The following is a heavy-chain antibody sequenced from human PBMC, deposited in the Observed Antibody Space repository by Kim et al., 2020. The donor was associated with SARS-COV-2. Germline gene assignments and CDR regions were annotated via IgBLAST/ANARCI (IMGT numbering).Heavy chain of an antibody. J-gene: IGHJ4*02. V-gene: IGHV3-30*04. Sequence: GGSLRLSCAASGFTFSNYAMSWVRRAPGKGLEWVAVISYSGNSKYYAESVKGRFTISRDNSKNTLYLQMNSRRAEDTAVYYCARDRGSSSPEFDYGGQGTLGTVSS. CDR1: GFTFSNYA. D-gene: IGHD6-13*01. CDR3: ARDRGSSSPEFDY. CDR2: ISYSGNSK.